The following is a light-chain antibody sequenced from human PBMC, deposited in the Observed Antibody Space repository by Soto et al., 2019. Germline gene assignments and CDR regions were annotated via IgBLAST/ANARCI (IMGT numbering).Light chain of an antibody. J-gene: IGLJ1*01. CDR1: SSDVGSYNY. CDR3: CSYAGSSPYV. Sequence: QSVLTQPASVSGSPGQSITISCTGTSSDVGSYNYVSWYQQHPGKAPKFMIYDVSNRPSGVSNRFSGSKSGNTASLTISGLQAEDEADYYCCSYAGSSPYVFGTGTKVTVL. V-gene: IGLV2-23*02. CDR2: DVS.